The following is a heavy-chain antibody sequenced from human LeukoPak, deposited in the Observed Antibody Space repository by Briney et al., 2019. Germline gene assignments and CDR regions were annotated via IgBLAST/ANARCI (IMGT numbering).Heavy chain of an antibody. CDR1: GGSFSGYY. V-gene: IGHV4-34*01. CDR2: INHSGST. D-gene: IGHD3-22*01. Sequence: PSETLSLTCAVYGGSFSGYYWSLIRQPPGKGLEWIGEINHSGSTNYNPSLKSRVTISVDTSKNQFSLKLSSVTAADTAVYYCAHSSGYYYVYGYWGQGTLVTVSS. J-gene: IGHJ4*02. CDR3: AHSSGYYYVYGY.